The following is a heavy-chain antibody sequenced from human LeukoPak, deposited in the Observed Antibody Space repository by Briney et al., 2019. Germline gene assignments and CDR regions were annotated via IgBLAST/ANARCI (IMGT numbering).Heavy chain of an antibody. CDR3: AKSSGYGLVDI. Sequence: TSETLSLTCTVSGGSISSSSYYWGWIRQPPGKGLEWIGSIYYSGSTYYNPSLKSRVTISVDTSKNQFSLKLSSVTAADTAVYYCAKSSGYGLVDIWGQGTMVTVSS. V-gene: IGHV4-39*01. D-gene: IGHD3-22*01. J-gene: IGHJ3*02. CDR1: GGSISSSSYY. CDR2: IYYSGST.